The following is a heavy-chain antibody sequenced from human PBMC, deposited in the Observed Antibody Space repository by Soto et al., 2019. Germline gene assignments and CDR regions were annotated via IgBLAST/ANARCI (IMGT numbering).Heavy chain of an antibody. D-gene: IGHD3-10*01. V-gene: IGHV1-18*01. CDR2: ISAYNGNT. CDR1: GYTFTNYA. J-gene: IGHJ4*02. Sequence: QVQLVQSGAEVKKPGASVTVSCKASGYTFTNYAISWVRQAPGQGLEWMGWISAYNGNTNYAQKLQGRVTMTTDTSTSSASMELRSLRSDDTAVYYCARAWFGDFVYYCDYWGQGTLVTVSS. CDR3: ARAWFGDFVYYCDY.